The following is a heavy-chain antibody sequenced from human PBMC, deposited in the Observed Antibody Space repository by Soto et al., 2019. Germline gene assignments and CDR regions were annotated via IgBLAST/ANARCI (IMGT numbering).Heavy chain of an antibody. CDR1: GLTCSIHA. Sequence: GGSLRVYFASSGLTCSIHAMRWVRQAPGKVLEWVSAISGSRGSTYYADSVKGQFTISRDNSKNKLYLQMNSLRAQDTAVYLYAKGYYYGSGLPNWFSPWGQGTLVTVSS. V-gene: IGHV3-23*01. D-gene: IGHD3-10*01. CDR3: AKGYYYGSGLPNWFSP. J-gene: IGHJ5*02. CDR2: ISGSRGST.